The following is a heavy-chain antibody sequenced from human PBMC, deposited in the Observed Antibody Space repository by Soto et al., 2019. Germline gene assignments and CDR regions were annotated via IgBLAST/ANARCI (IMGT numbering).Heavy chain of an antibody. CDR1: GGTFSSYT. CDR2: IIPILGIA. J-gene: IGHJ3*02. V-gene: IGHV1-69*02. CDR3: ASYFDCSGGSCYDAFDI. D-gene: IGHD2-15*01. Sequence: ASVKVSCKASGGTFSSYTISWVRQAPGQGLEWMGRIIPILGIANYAQKFQGRVTITADKSTSTAYMELSSLRSEDTAVYYCASYFDCSGGSCYDAFDIWGQGTMVTVSS.